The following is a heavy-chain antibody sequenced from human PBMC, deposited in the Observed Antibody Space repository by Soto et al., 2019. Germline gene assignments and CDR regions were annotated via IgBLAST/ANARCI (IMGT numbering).Heavy chain of an antibody. D-gene: IGHD2-15*01. CDR2: IDPSDSYT. CDR1: GYSFTSYW. J-gene: IGHJ6*02. CDR3: ARRCGGSCYSDYYYYGMAV. V-gene: IGHV5-10-1*01. Sequence: GESLKISCKGSGYSFTSYWISWVRQMPGKGLEWMGRIDPSDSYTNYSPSFQGHVTISADKSISTAYLQWSSLKASDTAMYYCARRCGGSCYSDYYYYGMAVWGQGTTVIGSS.